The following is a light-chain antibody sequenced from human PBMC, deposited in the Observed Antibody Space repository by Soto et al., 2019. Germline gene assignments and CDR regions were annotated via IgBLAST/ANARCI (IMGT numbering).Light chain of an antibody. V-gene: IGKV1-39*01. CDR3: QQSYSTPT. CDR2: AVH. J-gene: IGKJ1*01. CDR1: QSVSSY. Sequence: DIHMTQSPSSLSASLGDSVTLTCRASQSVSSYLNWYQQKPGKAPKLLIYAVHSLQNGVPSRFRGSGSGTDFALTISSLRPDDFATYYCQQSYSTPTFGQRTKVDIK.